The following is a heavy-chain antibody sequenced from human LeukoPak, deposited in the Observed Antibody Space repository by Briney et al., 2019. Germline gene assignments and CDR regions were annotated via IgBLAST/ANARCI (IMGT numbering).Heavy chain of an antibody. CDR2: ISAYNGNT. CDR1: GYTFTTYG. D-gene: IGHD3-22*01. J-gene: IGHJ4*02. Sequence: GASVKVSCKASGYTFTTYGIAWVRRAPGQGLEWMGWISAYNGNTNSAQKLQGRVTMTTDTSTSTAYMELRNLRSDDTAVYYCARGPDYYDSSGYYYWGQGTLVTVSS. CDR3: ARGPDYYDSSGYYY. V-gene: IGHV1-18*01.